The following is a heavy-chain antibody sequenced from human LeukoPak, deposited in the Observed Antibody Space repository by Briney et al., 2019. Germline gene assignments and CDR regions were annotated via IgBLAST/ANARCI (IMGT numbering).Heavy chain of an antibody. Sequence: GGSLRLSCSASGFTFSNYAMHCVRQAPAKGLEYVSAITINIDRTFYAVSVQGRFTISRDNSASTLYLQMSSLRPEDTAVYYCVKPARGSGIQNGFDYWGQGTLVSVSS. J-gene: IGHJ4*02. CDR3: VKPARGSGIQNGFDY. CDR2: ITINIDRT. V-gene: IGHV3-64D*06. D-gene: IGHD3-10*01. CDR1: GFTFSNYA.